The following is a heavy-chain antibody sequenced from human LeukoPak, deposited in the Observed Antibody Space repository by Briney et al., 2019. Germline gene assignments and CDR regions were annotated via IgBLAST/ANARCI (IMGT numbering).Heavy chain of an antibody. CDR3: ARVQAPRYYYDSSGYFSSVPYFDY. Sequence: SETLSLTCTVSGGSISSSSYYWGWIRQPPGKGLEWIVSIYYSGSTYYNPSLKSRVTISVDTSKNQFSLKLSSVTAADTAVYYCARVQAPRYYYDSSGYFSSVPYFDYWGQGTLVTVSS. CDR1: GGSISSSSYY. CDR2: IYYSGST. J-gene: IGHJ4*02. D-gene: IGHD3-22*01. V-gene: IGHV4-39*07.